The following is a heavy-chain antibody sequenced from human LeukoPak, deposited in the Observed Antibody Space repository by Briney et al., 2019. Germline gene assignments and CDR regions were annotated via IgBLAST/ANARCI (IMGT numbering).Heavy chain of an antibody. CDR1: GFTFSNYW. CDR3: AELGITMIGGV. Sequence: GGPLRLSCAASGFTFSNYWMSWVRQAPGKGLEWVANIKEDGSEKYYVDSVKGRFTISRDHAENSLYLQMNSLRAEDTAVYYCAELGITMIGGVWGKGTTVTISS. D-gene: IGHD3-10*02. J-gene: IGHJ6*04. V-gene: IGHV3-7*01. CDR2: IKEDGSEK.